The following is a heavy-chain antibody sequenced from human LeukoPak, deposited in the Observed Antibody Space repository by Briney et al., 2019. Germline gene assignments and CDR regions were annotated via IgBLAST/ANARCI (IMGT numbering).Heavy chain of an antibody. V-gene: IGHV4-38-2*01. CDR2: VYYSGST. CDR3: ARSYERYSYGPAGY. CDR1: GYSISSGYY. Sequence: SETLSLTCAVSGYSISSGYYWGWIRQPPGKGLEWIGSVYYSGSTYYNPPLKSRVTMSVDTSKNQFSLKLTSVGAADTAVYYCARSYERYSYGPAGYWGQGPLVTVSS. J-gene: IGHJ4*02. D-gene: IGHD5-18*01.